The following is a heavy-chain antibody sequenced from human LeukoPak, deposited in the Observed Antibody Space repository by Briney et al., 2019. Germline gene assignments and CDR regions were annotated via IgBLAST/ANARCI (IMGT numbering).Heavy chain of an antibody. V-gene: IGHV4-39*07. CDR2: IDHSGST. CDR1: GGSVSSSSYY. Sequence: SETLSLTCTVSGGSVSSSSYYWSWIRQPPGKGLEWIGEIDHSGSTNYNPSLKSRVTISVDTSKNQFSLKLSSVTAADTAVYYCARGGGRIQLWTGYFDYWGQGTLVTVSS. CDR3: ARGGGRIQLWTGYFDY. D-gene: IGHD5-18*01. J-gene: IGHJ4*02.